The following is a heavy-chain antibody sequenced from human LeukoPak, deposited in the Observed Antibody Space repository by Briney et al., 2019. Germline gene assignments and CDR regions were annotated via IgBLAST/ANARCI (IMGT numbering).Heavy chain of an antibody. CDR3: AKGYCSGGSCYYFDY. V-gene: IGHV3-43*02. Sequence: GGSLRLSCAASGFTFDDYAMHWVRQAPGKGLEWVSLITGDGGSTYYADSMKGRFNISRENSKNSLYLQMNRLRTEDTALYYCAKGYCSGGSCYYFDYWGQGTLVTVSS. D-gene: IGHD2-15*01. J-gene: IGHJ4*02. CDR2: ITGDGGST. CDR1: GFTFDDYA.